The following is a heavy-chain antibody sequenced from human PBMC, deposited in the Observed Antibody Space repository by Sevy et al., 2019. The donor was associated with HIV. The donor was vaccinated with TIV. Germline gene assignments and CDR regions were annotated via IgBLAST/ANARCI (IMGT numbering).Heavy chain of an antibody. CDR2: VGGNGGST. J-gene: IGHJ4*02. Sequence: GGSLRLSCVGSVFTFSSYAMTWVRQAPGKGLEWVSGVGGNGGSTYYADSVKGRFTISRDNSKNTLYLQMSSLRAEDTAVYYCVKVGRGYSGYDPRVFDYWGQGTLVTVSS. CDR3: VKVGRGYSGYDPRVFDY. V-gene: IGHV3-23*01. CDR1: VFTFSSYA. D-gene: IGHD5-12*01.